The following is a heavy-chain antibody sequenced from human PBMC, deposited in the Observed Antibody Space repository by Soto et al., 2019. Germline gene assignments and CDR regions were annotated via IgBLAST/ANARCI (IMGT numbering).Heavy chain of an antibody. D-gene: IGHD6-19*01. J-gene: IGHJ4*02. Sequence: GGSLRLSCAASGFTFSSYAMSWVRQAPGEGLEWVSAISGSGGSTYYADSVKGRFTISRDNSKNTLYLQMNSLRAEDTAVYYCAKEGEHSSGWANFDYWGQGTLVTVSS. CDR1: GFTFSSYA. CDR3: AKEGEHSSGWANFDY. CDR2: ISGSGGST. V-gene: IGHV3-23*01.